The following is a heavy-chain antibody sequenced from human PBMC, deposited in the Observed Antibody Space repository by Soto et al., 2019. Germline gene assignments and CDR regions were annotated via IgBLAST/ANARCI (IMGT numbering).Heavy chain of an antibody. CDR1: GGSISSYY. CDR2: IYYSGST. V-gene: IGHV4-59*01. CDR3: VRGDCSSTSCYVGYMDV. J-gene: IGHJ6*03. D-gene: IGHD2-2*01. Sequence: SETLSLTCTVSGGSISSYYWSWIRQPPGKGLEWIGYIYYSGSTNYNPSLKSRVTISVDTSKNQFSLKLSSVTAADTAVYYCVRGDCSSTSCYVGYMDVWGKGTTVTVSS.